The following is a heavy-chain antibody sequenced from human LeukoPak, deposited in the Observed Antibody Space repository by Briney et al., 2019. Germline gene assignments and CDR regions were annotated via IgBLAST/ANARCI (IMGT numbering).Heavy chain of an antibody. CDR3: ARRDRYCSSTSCFGGFDY. V-gene: IGHV1-69*05. Sequence: SVKVSCKASGGTFSSYAISWVRQAPGQGLEWMGGIIPIFGTANYAQKLQGRVTITTDESTSTAYMELSSLRSEDTAVYYCARRDRYCSSTSCFGGFDYWGQGTLVTVSS. CDR2: IIPIFGTA. CDR1: GGTFSSYA. J-gene: IGHJ4*02. D-gene: IGHD2-2*01.